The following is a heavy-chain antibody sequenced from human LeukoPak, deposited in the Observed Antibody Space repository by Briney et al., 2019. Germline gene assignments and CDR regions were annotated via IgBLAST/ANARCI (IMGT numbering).Heavy chain of an antibody. Sequence: KPSETLSLTCTVSGGSISNYYWSWIRQPAGMGLEWIGRIYASGSTNYNPSLKSRVTMSVDTSNNQFSLNLSSVTAADTAVYYCARTSARGAQFDYWGQGTLVTVSP. V-gene: IGHV4-4*07. CDR2: IYASGST. D-gene: IGHD3-10*01. J-gene: IGHJ4*02. CDR3: ARTSARGAQFDY. CDR1: GGSISNYY.